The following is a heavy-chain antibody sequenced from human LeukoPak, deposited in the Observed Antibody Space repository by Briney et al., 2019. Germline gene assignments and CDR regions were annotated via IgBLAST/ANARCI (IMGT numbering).Heavy chain of an antibody. CDR1: GFTFSSYA. Sequence: PGGSLRLSCAASGFTFSSYAMSWVRQAPGKGLEWVSAISGSGGSTYYADSVKGRFTISRDNSKNTLYLQMNGLRAEDTAVYYCAKDLGVDFWTGGYFDYWGQGTLVTVSS. V-gene: IGHV3-23*01. J-gene: IGHJ4*02. CDR2: ISGSGGST. CDR3: AKDLGVDFWTGGYFDY. D-gene: IGHD3/OR15-3a*01.